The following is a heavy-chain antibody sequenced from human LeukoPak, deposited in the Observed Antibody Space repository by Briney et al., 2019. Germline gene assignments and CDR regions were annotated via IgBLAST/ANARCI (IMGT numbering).Heavy chain of an antibody. CDR2: IYHSGST. CDR3: AGRYGDYYYYGMDV. Sequence: SETLSLTCAVSGGSISSGGYSWSWIRQPPGKGLEWIGYIYHSGSTYYNPSLKSRVTISVDTSKNQFSLKLSSVTAADTAVYYCAGRYGDYYYYGMDVWGRGTTVTVSS. D-gene: IGHD4-17*01. V-gene: IGHV4-30-2*01. CDR1: GGSISSGGYS. J-gene: IGHJ6*02.